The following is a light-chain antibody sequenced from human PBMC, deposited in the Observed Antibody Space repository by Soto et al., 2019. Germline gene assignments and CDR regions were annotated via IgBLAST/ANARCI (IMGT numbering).Light chain of an antibody. J-gene: IGKJ5*01. Sequence: EIVLRQSPATLSLSPCERATLSCSASQSVSSYLAWYQQKPGQPPRLLIYDASNRATGIPARFSGSGSGTDFTLTISSLEPEDFAVYYCQQRSNWQVTFGQGTRLEIK. CDR1: QSVSSY. CDR2: DAS. CDR3: QQRSNWQVT. V-gene: IGKV3-11*01.